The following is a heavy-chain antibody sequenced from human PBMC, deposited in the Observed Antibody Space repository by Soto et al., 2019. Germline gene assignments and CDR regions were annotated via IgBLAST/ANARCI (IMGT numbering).Heavy chain of an antibody. CDR3: ARRIADYYYYGMDV. D-gene: IGHD2-21*01. V-gene: IGHV1-69*13. J-gene: IGHJ6*02. CDR2: IIPIFGTA. CDR1: GGTFSSYA. Sequence: ASVKVSCKASGGTFSSYAISWVRQAPGQGLEWMGGIIPIFGTANYAQKSQGRVTITADESTSTAYMELSSLRSEDTAVYYCARRIADYYYYGMDVWGQGTTVTVSS.